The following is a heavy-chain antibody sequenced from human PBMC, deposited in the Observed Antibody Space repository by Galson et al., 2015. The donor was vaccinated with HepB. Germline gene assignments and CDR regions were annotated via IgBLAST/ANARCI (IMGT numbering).Heavy chain of an antibody. Sequence: SLRLSCAASGFTFSSYSMNWVRQAPGKGLEWVSSISSSSSYIYYADSVKGRFTISRDNAKNSLYLQMNSLRAEDTAVYYCAREVSYTGESFFDYWGQGTLVTVSS. J-gene: IGHJ4*02. CDR3: AREVSYTGESFFDY. CDR2: ISSSSSYI. V-gene: IGHV3-21*01. CDR1: GFTFSSYS. D-gene: IGHD2-2*02.